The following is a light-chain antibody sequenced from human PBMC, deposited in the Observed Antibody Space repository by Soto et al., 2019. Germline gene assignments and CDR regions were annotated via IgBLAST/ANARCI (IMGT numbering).Light chain of an antibody. V-gene: IGKV1-5*01. CDR3: QQYNSYST. Sequence: DIQMTQSPSTLSASVGDRVTITCRASQSISSWLAWYQQKPGKAPKLLIYDVSSLESGVPSRFSGSGSGTEFTLTISSLQHDDFATYYCQQYNSYSTFGQGTKVEIK. J-gene: IGKJ1*01. CDR2: DVS. CDR1: QSISSW.